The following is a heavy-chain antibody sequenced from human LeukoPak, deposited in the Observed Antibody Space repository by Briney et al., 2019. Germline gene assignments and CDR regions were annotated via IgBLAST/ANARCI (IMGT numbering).Heavy chain of an antibody. CDR3: ARGAYSSNWSIGEYLDH. CDR1: GFTFSSYA. Sequence: GGSLRLSCAASGFTFSSYAMNWARQAPGKGLEWVAVISDDGSNDFYADSVKGRFTISRDTSKNTVNLQMNSLRAEGTAVYYCARGAYSSNWSIGEYLDHWGQGTLVTVSS. J-gene: IGHJ4*02. V-gene: IGHV3-30*05. D-gene: IGHD6-13*01. CDR2: ISDDGSND.